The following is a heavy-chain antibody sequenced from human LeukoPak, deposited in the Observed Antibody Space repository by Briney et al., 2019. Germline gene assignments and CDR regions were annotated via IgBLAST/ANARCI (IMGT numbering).Heavy chain of an antibody. V-gene: IGHV1-18*01. Sequence: GASVKVSCKASGYTFTSYGISWVRQAPGQGLEWMGWISAYNGNTNYAQKLQGRVTMTTGTSTSTAYMELRSLRSDDTAVYYCARGIYCSSTSCYTHSYYYYGMDVWGQGTTVTVSS. CDR1: GYTFTSYG. D-gene: IGHD2-2*02. CDR2: ISAYNGNT. CDR3: ARGIYCSSTSCYTHSYYYYGMDV. J-gene: IGHJ6*02.